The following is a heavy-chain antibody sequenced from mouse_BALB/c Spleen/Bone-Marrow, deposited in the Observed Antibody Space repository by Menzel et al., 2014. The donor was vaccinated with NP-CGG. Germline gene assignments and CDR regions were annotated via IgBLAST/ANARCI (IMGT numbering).Heavy chain of an antibody. CDR2: IDPANDNT. CDR1: GFNIKDTY. D-gene: IGHD2-2*01. CDR3: ASYVYGYYFDY. J-gene: IGHJ2*01. V-gene: IGHV14-3*02. Sequence: GQLKESGAELLKPGGSVKLSRTASGFNIKDTYIHWVKQRPEQGLEWVGRIDPANDNTKYDPKFQGKATITADTSSSTAYLQLSSLTSEDTAVYYCASYVYGYYFDYWGQGTTLTVSS.